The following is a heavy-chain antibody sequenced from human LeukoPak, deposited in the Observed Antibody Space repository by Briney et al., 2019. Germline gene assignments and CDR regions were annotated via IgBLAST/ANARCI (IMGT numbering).Heavy chain of an antibody. CDR2: IKKDGSEK. J-gene: IGHJ3*02. CDR3: AKDIGGHIVVVTAILGHAVGFAFDI. V-gene: IGHV3-7*03. Sequence: GGSLRLSCAASGFTFSSYWMSWVRQAPGKGLEWVANIKKDGSEKYYVDSVKGRFTISRDNAKNSLYLRMNSLRAEDTALYYCAKDIGGHIVVVTAILGHAVGFAFDIWGQGTMVTVSS. D-gene: IGHD2-21*02. CDR1: GFTFSSYW.